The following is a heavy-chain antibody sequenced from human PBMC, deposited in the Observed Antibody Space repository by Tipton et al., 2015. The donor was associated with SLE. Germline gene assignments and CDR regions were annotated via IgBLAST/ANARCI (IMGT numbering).Heavy chain of an antibody. J-gene: IGHJ4*02. CDR2: ISYDASNK. Sequence: SLRLSCAASGFTVSSNYMSWVRQAPGKGLEWVAVISYDASNKNYADSVKGRFTISRDNSKNTLYLQMNSLRAEDTAVYYCAKSRDGYNGDYWGQGTLVTVSS. D-gene: IGHD5-24*01. CDR3: AKSRDGYNGDY. CDR1: GFTVSSNY. V-gene: IGHV3-30*18.